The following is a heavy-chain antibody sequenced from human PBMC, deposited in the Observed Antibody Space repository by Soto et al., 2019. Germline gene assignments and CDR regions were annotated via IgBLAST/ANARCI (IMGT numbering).Heavy chain of an antibody. CDR3: ASGSTGSSGYYYAFDY. CDR1: GGTFSSYA. Sequence: GASVKVSCKASGGTFSSYAISWVRQAPGQGLEWMGGIIPIFGTANYAQKFQGRVTITADKSTSTAYMELSSLRSEDTAVYYCASGSTGSSGYYYAFDYWGQGTLVTVSS. CDR2: IIPIFGTA. V-gene: IGHV1-69*06. D-gene: IGHD3-22*01. J-gene: IGHJ4*02.